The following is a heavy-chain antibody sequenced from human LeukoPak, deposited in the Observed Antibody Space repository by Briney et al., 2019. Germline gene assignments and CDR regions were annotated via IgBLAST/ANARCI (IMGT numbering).Heavy chain of an antibody. D-gene: IGHD6-13*01. J-gene: IGHJ4*02. CDR1: GYSISSGYY. V-gene: IGHV4-38-2*02. CDR2: IYHSGST. CDR3: ATNQQHYFDY. Sequence: SETLSLTCTVSGYSISSGYYRGWIRQPPGKGLEWIGSIYHSGSTYYNPSLKSRVTISVDTSKNQFSLKLSSVTAADTAVYYCATNQQHYFDYWGQGTLVTVSS.